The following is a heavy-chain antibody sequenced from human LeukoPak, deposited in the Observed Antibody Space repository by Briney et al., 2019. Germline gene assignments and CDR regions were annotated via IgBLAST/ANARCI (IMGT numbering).Heavy chain of an antibody. J-gene: IGHJ4*02. D-gene: IGHD3-10*01. CDR1: GFTFSGYW. V-gene: IGHV3-7*01. CDR3: AGDVGVWYGWGSYFDY. Sequence: GGSLRLSCAASGFTFSGYWMTWLRQAPGKGLEWVASIDENGGAKYYLGSVRGRFTISRDNALNSLYLQKNSLSAEDTAVYYFAGDVGVWYGWGSYFDYWGQGTLVTVSS. CDR2: IDENGGAK.